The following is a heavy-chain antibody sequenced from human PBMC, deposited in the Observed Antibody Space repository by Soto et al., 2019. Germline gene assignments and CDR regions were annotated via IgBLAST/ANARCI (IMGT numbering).Heavy chain of an antibody. V-gene: IGHV4-30-2*01. CDR2: IYHSGST. D-gene: IGHD6-6*01. J-gene: IGHJ4*02. CDR1: GGSISSGGYS. CDR3: ARGHSSSSSSFDY. Sequence: KPSETLSLTCAVSGGSISSGGYSWSWIRQPPGKGLEWIGYIYHSGSTYYNPSLKSRVTISVDRSKNQFSLKLSSVTAADTAVYYCARGHSSSSSSFDYWGQGTLVTAPQ.